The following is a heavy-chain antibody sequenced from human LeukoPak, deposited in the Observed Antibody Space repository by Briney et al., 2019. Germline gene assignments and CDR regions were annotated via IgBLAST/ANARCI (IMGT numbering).Heavy chain of an antibody. J-gene: IGHJ3*02. D-gene: IGHD6-6*01. CDR1: GYTLTELS. CDR2: FDPEDGET. CDR3: ARVINFASIAARRDAFDI. V-gene: IGHV1-24*01. Sequence: ASVKVSCKVSGYTLTELSMHWVRQAPGKGLEWMGGFDPEDGETIYAQKFQGRVTMTEDTSTDTAYMELSSLRSEDTAVYYCARVINFASIAARRDAFDIWGQGTMVTVSS.